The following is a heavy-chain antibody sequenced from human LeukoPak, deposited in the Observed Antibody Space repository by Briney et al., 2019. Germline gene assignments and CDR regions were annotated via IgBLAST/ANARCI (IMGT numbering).Heavy chain of an antibody. V-gene: IGHV1-2*02. Sequence: ASAKVSCKASGYTFTGYYMHWVRHAPGQGLEWMGWINPNSGGTKYAQTFKGRVTMTRDTSISTAYMELSSLRSDDTAVYYCARDGDTYGYYYYGLDVWGQGTTVTAYS. CDR2: INPNSGGT. D-gene: IGHD5-18*01. CDR1: GYTFTGYY. J-gene: IGHJ6*02. CDR3: ARDGDTYGYYYYGLDV.